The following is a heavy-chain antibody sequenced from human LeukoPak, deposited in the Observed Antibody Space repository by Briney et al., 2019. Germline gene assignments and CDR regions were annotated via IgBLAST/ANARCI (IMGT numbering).Heavy chain of an antibody. CDR1: GFSFSNYW. J-gene: IGHJ4*02. Sequence: GSLRLSCSVSGFSFSNYWMSWVRQAPGKGLEWIGYIYYSGSTNYNPSLKSRVTISVDSSKNQFSLKLSSVTAADTAMYYCARHHPGGFTIMQLWGQGILVTVSS. V-gene: IGHV4-59*01. CDR3: ARHHPGGFTIMQL. CDR2: IYYSGST. D-gene: IGHD3-16*01.